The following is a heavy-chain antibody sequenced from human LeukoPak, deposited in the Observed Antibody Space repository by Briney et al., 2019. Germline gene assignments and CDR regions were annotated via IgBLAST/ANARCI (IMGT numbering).Heavy chain of an antibody. D-gene: IGHD6-25*01. V-gene: IGHV3-21*01. Sequence: GGSLRLSCAASGFAFNTYTMNWVRHIPGKGLEWVSSISSTGAYIYHADSMDGRFTVSRDNARNLLYLHMNSLRAEDSAMYFCARVSSNPYSRGYYHFDYWGQGTLVTVSS. CDR2: ISSTGAYI. CDR3: ARVSSNPYSRGYYHFDY. CDR1: GFAFNTYT. J-gene: IGHJ4*02.